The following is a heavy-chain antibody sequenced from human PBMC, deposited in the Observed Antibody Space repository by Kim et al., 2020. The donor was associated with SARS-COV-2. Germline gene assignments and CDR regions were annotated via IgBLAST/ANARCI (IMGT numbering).Heavy chain of an antibody. J-gene: IGHJ4*02. V-gene: IGHV3-23*01. Sequence: GGSLRLSCAASGFTFSSYAMSWVRQAPGKGLEWVSAISGSGCSTYYADSVKGRFTISRDNSKNTLYLQMNSLRAEDTAVYYCAKVRVVVTAISAFDYWGQGTLVTVSS. CDR1: GFTFSSYA. CDR3: AKVRVVVTAISAFDY. CDR2: ISGSGCST. D-gene: IGHD2-21*02.